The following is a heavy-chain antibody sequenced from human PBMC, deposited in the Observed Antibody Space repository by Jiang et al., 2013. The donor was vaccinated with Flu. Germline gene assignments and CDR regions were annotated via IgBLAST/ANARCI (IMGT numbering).Heavy chain of an antibody. J-gene: IGHJ5*02. Sequence: YAMHWVRQAPGQGLEWMGWISPSTGKPTYGQGFTGRFVFSVDTSVSTTDLQIINLQPEDTAIYYCARINSGWYAWGQGTLVTVSS. CDR3: ARINSGWYA. CDR1: YA. D-gene: IGHD6-19*01. CDR2: ISPSTGKP. V-gene: IGHV7-4-1*02.